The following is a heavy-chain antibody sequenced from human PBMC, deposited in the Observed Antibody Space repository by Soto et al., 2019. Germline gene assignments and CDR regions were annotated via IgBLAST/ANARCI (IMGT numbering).Heavy chain of an antibody. J-gene: IGHJ6*02. V-gene: IGHV3-30*04. D-gene: IGHD3-3*01. CDR1: GFTFRSYT. CDR2: ISNDGSNK. CDR3: AREEAKHNFGYYFYFPMDV. Sequence: LSCAASGFTFRSYTMHWVRQAPGKGLEWVAFISNDGSNKDDADSVKGRFTISRDNSKNTLYLQMNSLRPEDTAVYYCAREEAKHNFGYYFYFPMDVWGQGTTVTVSS.